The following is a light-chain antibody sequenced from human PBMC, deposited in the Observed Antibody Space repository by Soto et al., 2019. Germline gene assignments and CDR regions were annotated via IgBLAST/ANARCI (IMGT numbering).Light chain of an antibody. CDR2: EGS. Sequence: QSVLTQPASVSGSPGQSITISCTGTSSDIGSYSLVSWYQHHPGKAPKLMVYEGSKRPSGVSDHFSGSKSGKTASLTISGLQAEDEADYYCCSYAGNTTWVFGGGTKVTVL. V-gene: IGLV2-23*01. CDR1: SSDIGSYSL. CDR3: CSYAGNTTWV. J-gene: IGLJ3*02.